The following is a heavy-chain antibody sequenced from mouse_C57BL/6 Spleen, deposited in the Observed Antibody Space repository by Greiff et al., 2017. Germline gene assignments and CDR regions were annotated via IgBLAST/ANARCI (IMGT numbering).Heavy chain of an antibody. V-gene: IGHV1-80*01. Sequence: QVQLQQSGAELVKPGASVKISCKASGYAFSSYWMNWVKQRPGKGLEWIGQIYPGAGDTNYNGKFKGKATLTADKSSSTAYMQLSSLTSEDSAVYFCARSSSGYRWFAYWGQATLVTVSA. CDR1: GYAFSSYW. J-gene: IGHJ3*01. CDR3: ARSSSGYRWFAY. D-gene: IGHD3-2*02. CDR2: IYPGAGDT.